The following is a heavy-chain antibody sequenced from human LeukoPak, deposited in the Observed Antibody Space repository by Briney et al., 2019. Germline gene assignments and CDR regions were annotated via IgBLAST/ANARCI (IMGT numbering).Heavy chain of an antibody. CDR1: GFTFSSYD. CDR3: ARGLQVYVFWSGYYSYYFDY. D-gene: IGHD3-3*01. V-gene: IGHV3-13*01. J-gene: IGHJ4*02. Sequence: GGSLRLSCAASGFTFSSYDMHWVRQATGKGLEWVSAIGTAGDTYYPGSVKGRFTISRENAKNSLYLQMNSLRAGDTAVYYCARGLQVYVFWSGYYSYYFDYWGQGTLVTVSS. CDR2: IGTAGDT.